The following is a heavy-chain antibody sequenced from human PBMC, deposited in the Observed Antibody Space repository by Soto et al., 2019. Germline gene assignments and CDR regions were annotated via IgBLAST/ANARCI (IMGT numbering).Heavy chain of an antibody. J-gene: IGHJ6*02. CDR3: ASLFNYYGSGSYYNSGNYYYGMDV. V-gene: IGHV4-34*01. CDR1: GGSFSGYY. D-gene: IGHD3-10*01. Sequence: SETLSLTCAVYGGSFSGYYWSWIRQPPGKGLEWIGEINHSGSTNYNPSLKSRVTISVDTSKNQFSLKLSSVTAADTAVYYCASLFNYYGSGSYYNSGNYYYGMDVWGQGTTVTVSS. CDR2: INHSGST.